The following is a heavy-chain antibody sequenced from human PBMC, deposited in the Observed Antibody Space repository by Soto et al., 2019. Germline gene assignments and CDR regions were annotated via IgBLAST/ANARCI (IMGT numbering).Heavy chain of an antibody. V-gene: IGHV3-7*03. CDR3: ASLNYDFWSGYDAFDI. CDR1: GFTFSSYW. CDR2: IKEDGSEK. D-gene: IGHD3-3*01. J-gene: IGHJ3*02. Sequence: GGSLRLSCAASGFTFSSYWMSWVRQAPGKGLEWVANIKEDGSEKYYGDSVKGRFTISRDNAKNSLYLQMNSLRAEDTDVYYCASLNYDFWSGYDAFDIWGQGTMVTVSS.